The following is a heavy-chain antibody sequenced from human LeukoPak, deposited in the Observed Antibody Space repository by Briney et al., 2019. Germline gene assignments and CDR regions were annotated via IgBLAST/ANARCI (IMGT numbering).Heavy chain of an antibody. Sequence: GGSLRLSCAASGFTFRSYSMNWVRQAPGKGLEWLSYISSSSSTIYYADSVKGRFSISRDNAKNSLYLQMNSLRDEDTAVYYCAISDSKWGQGTLVTVSS. D-gene: IGHD3-22*01. J-gene: IGHJ4*02. CDR2: ISSSSSTI. CDR1: GFTFRSYS. CDR3: AISDSK. V-gene: IGHV3-48*02.